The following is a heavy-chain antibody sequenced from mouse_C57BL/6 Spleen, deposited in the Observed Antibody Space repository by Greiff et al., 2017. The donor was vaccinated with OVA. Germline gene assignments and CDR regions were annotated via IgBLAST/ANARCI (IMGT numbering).Heavy chain of an antibody. CDR1: GYTFTSYG. CDR2: IYPRSGNT. J-gene: IGHJ2*01. CDR3: ARRDVLYLAVVADYFDY. V-gene: IGHV1-81*01. Sequence: VQLQQSGAELARPGASVKLSCKASGYTFTSYGISWVKQRTGQGLEWIGEIYPRSGNTYYNETFKGKATLTADKSSSTAYMELRSLTSEDSAVYFCARRDVLYLAVVADYFDYWGQGTTLTVSS. D-gene: IGHD1-1*01.